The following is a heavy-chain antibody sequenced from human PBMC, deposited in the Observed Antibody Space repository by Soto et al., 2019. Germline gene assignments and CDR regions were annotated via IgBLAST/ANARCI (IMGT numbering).Heavy chain of an antibody. D-gene: IGHD3-10*01. J-gene: IGHJ4*02. Sequence: GGSLRLSCTASGFSFSNYAMTWVRQAPGKGLEWVSGIDGSGGATYDADFVKGRFSISRDNSKNTLYLILNSLRDEDTATYYCARYSRGVVNSYFDYWGQGTLVTVSS. CDR3: ARYSRGVVNSYFDY. CDR2: IDGSGGAT. CDR1: GFSFSNYA. V-gene: IGHV3-23*01.